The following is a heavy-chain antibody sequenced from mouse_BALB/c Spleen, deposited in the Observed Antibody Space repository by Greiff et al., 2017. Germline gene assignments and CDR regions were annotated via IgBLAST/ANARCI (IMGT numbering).Heavy chain of an antibody. CDR1: GYNFTSYW. J-gene: IGHJ1*01. V-gene: IGHV1-55*01. CDR3: ARDWYFDV. Sequence: QVQLKQPGAELVKPGTSVKLSCKASGYNFTSYWINWVKLRPGQGLEWIGDIYPGSGSTNYNEKFKSKATLTVDTSSSTAYMQLSSLASEDSALYYCARDWYFDVWGAGTTVTVSS. CDR2: IYPGSGST.